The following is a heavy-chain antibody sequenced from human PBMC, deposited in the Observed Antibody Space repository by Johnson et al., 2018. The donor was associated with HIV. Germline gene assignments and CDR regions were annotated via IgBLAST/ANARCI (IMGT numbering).Heavy chain of an antibody. CDR2: IQYDGTNK. Sequence: QLVESGGGVVHPGGSLRLSCEASGFMFSEYAMHWVRQAPGKGLEWVAFIQYDGTNKYYADSVKGRFTISRDNSKNTLYLQMNSLRAEDTAVYYCARDDGGGGDAFDIWGQGTMVTVSS. CDR3: ARDDGGGGDAFDI. V-gene: IGHV3-30*02. J-gene: IGHJ3*02. CDR1: GFMFSEYA. D-gene: IGHD2-15*01.